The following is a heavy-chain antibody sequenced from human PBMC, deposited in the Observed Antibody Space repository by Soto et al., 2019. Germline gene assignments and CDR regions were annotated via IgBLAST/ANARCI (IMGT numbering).Heavy chain of an antibody. J-gene: IGHJ3*02. D-gene: IGHD3-3*01. CDR3: ARVYTIFGVVGAFDI. CDR1: GYTFTGYY. V-gene: IGHV1-2*02. Sequence: GASVKVSCKASGYTFTGYYMHWVRQAPGQGLEWMGWINPNSGGTNYAQKFQGRVTMTRDTSISTAYMELSRLRSDDTAVYYCARVYTIFGVVGAFDIWGQGTMVTVSS. CDR2: INPNSGGT.